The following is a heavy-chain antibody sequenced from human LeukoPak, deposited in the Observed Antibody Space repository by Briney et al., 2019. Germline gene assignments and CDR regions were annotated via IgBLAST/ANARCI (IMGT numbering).Heavy chain of an antibody. CDR1: GYSFTSYW. D-gene: IGHD6-19*01. CDR2: IYPGDSDT. Sequence: GGALQISCEGSGYSFTSYWIGWGRRMAGKGVGWRGIIYPGDSDTRYSPSFQGQVTISADKSISTAYLQWSSLKASDTAMYYCATSIAVAGSFDYWGQGTLVTVSS. V-gene: IGHV5-51*01. CDR3: ATSIAVAGSFDY. J-gene: IGHJ4*02.